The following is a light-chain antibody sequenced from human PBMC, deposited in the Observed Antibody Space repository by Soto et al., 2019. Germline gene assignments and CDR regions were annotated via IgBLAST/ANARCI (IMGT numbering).Light chain of an antibody. CDR2: GAS. Sequence: DFQMSQSPTSVSASVGDGVTIXXRASQDITRWLAWYQQKPGTAPKIXIYGASSLQSGVPSRFSGSGAETDFTLTISSLQPEDSATYYCQQTNTFPLTFGGGTKVDIK. CDR1: QDITRW. J-gene: IGKJ4*01. V-gene: IGKV1-12*01. CDR3: QQTNTFPLT.